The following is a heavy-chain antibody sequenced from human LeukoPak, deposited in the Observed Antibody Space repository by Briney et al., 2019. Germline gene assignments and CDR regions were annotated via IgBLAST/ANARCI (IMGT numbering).Heavy chain of an antibody. V-gene: IGHV1-18*01. CDR1: GYTFTSYG. J-gene: IGHJ4*02. CDR2: ISAYNGNT. Sequence: ASVKVSCKASGYTFTSYGISWVRQAPGQGLEWMGWISAYNGNTNYAQKLQGRVTMTTDTSTSTAYMELRSLRSDDTAVYYCARDSPNNYYDSSGYYYESENFDYRGQGTLVTVSS. CDR3: ARDSPNNYYDSSGYYYESENFDY. D-gene: IGHD3-22*01.